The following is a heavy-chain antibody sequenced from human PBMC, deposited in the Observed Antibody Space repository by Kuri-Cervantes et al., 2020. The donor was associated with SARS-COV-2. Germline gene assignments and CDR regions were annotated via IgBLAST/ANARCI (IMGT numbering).Heavy chain of an antibody. Sequence: SETLSLSCAVYGGSFSGYYWSWMRQPPGKGLEGIGEINDSGSTNYNPSRKSRVTISVDTSKNQFSLRLSSVTAADTAVYYCARGRMYYDFWSGYHTWSDYWGQGTLVTVSS. D-gene: IGHD3-3*01. CDR2: INDSGST. J-gene: IGHJ4*02. CDR3: ARGRMYYDFWSGYHTWSDY. CDR1: GGSFSGYY. V-gene: IGHV4-34*01.